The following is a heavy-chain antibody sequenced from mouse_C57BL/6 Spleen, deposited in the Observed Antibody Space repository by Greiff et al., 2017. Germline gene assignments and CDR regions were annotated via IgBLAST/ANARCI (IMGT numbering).Heavy chain of an antibody. CDR3: SRSFDGYPPYYFDY. J-gene: IGHJ2*01. D-gene: IGHD2-3*01. CDR1: GYTFTSYW. V-gene: IGHV1-52*01. CDR2: IDPSDSET. Sequence: QVQLQQPGAELVRPGSSVKLSCKASGYTFTSYWMHWVKQRPIQGLEWIGNIDPSDSETHYNQKFKDKATLTVDKSSSTAYMQLSSLTSEDSAVYYCSRSFDGYPPYYFDYWGQGTTLTVSS.